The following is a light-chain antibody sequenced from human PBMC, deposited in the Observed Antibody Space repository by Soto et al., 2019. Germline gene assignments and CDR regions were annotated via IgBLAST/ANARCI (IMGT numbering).Light chain of an antibody. CDR3: QHYNSYSEG. V-gene: IGKV1-5*03. CDR2: KAS. CDR1: QTISSW. J-gene: IGKJ1*01. Sequence: DIPMTQSPSTLSGSVGDRVTITYRASQTISSWLAWYQQKPGKAPKLLIYKASTLKSGVPSRFSGSGSGTEFTLTISSLQPDDFATYYVQHYNSYSEGFGQGTKVELK.